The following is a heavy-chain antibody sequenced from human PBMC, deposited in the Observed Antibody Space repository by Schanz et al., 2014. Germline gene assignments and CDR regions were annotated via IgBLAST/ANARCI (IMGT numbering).Heavy chain of an antibody. Sequence: VQLLESGGGLAQPGGSLRLSCAASTFTFSSDWMSWVRQAPGKGLVWVSRINGDGSRTAYADSVKGRFTISRDNSKNTLYLQMNSLRAEDTAVYYCARPALWFGDNCFDPWGQGTLVTVSS. J-gene: IGHJ5*02. CDR1: TFTFSSDW. V-gene: IGHV3-74*02. D-gene: IGHD3-10*01. CDR3: ARPALWFGDNCFDP. CDR2: INGDGSRT.